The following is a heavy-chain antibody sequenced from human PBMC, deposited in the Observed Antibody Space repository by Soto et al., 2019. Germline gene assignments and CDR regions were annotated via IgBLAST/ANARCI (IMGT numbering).Heavy chain of an antibody. Sequence: GGSLRLSCAASGFTFSSYGMHWVRQAPGKGLEWVAVIWYDGSNKYYADSVKGRFTISRDNSKNTLYLQMNSLRAEDTAVYYCAREWVEAAALFGYYYYYGMDVWGQGTTVTVSS. CDR2: IWYDGSNK. V-gene: IGHV3-33*01. CDR1: GFTFSSYG. CDR3: AREWVEAAALFGYYYYYGMDV. J-gene: IGHJ6*02. D-gene: IGHD6-13*01.